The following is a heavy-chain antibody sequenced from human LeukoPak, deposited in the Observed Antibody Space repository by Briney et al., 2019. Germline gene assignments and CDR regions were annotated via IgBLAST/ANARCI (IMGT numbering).Heavy chain of an antibody. D-gene: IGHD4-17*01. CDR3: ARRRLSTAFDY. CDR2: IYYSGST. V-gene: IGHV4-39*01. Sequence: PSETLSLTCTVSGGSISSSSYYWGWIRQPPGKGLERNGSIYYSGSTYYNPSLKSRVTISVDTSKNQFSLKLTSVTAADTAVYYCARRRLSTAFDYWGQGTLVTVSS. CDR1: GGSISSSSYY. J-gene: IGHJ4*02.